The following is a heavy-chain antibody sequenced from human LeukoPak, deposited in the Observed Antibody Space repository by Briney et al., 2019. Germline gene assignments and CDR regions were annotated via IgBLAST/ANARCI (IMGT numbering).Heavy chain of an antibody. D-gene: IGHD3-22*01. CDR3: ARTGYYDSSGYDY. J-gene: IGHJ4*02. CDR1: GFTFSTYS. Sequence: PGGSLRLSCAASGFTFSTYSMNWVRQAPGMGLEWVSSISTSSSYIYYADSVRGRFTISRDNAKNSLHLQMNSLRAEDTAVYYCARTGYYDSSGYDYWGQGTLVTVSS. V-gene: IGHV3-21*01. CDR2: ISTSSSYI.